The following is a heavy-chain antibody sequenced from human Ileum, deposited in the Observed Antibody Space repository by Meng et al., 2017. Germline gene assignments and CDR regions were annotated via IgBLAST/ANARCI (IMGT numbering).Heavy chain of an antibody. CDR1: GGTFSNYG. CDR2: IIPMYGQT. D-gene: IGHD1-26*01. V-gene: IGHV1-69*01. Sequence: QVQLVQSGAELKKPGSSVKVSCKASGGTFSNYGLSWVRQGPGQGLEWMGGIIPMYGQTDYAQRFQGRVTITADDSTSTAYMELSSLTSADTAVYYCATLSYSSLGYWGQGTLVTVSS. CDR3: ATLSYSSLGY. J-gene: IGHJ4*02.